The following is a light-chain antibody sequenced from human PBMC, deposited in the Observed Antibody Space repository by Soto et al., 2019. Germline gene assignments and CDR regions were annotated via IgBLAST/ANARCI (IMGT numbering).Light chain of an antibody. V-gene: IGKV3-20*01. CDR2: GAS. CDR1: QSVSNDF. Sequence: DIVLTQSPGILSLSPGDRATLSCRASQSVSNDFLAWYQQKPGQAPRLLIYGASTRATDVPDRFSGSGSGADFTLSISRLEPEDFAVYYCQQYGSSPPRTFGQGTKVDIK. J-gene: IGKJ1*01. CDR3: QQYGSSPPRT.